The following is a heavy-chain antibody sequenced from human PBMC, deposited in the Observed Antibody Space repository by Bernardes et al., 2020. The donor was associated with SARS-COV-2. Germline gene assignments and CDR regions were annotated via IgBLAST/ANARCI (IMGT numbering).Heavy chain of an antibody. J-gene: IGHJ4*02. CDR2: IDPSDSYT. CDR3: AREDFTMLRSDY. Sequence: GESLKISCKGSGYSFTSYWISWVRQMPGKGLEWMGRIDPSDSYTNYSPSFQGHVTISADKSISTAYLQWSSLKASDTAMYYCAREDFTMLRSDYWGQGTLVTVSS. V-gene: IGHV5-10-1*01. CDR1: GYSFTSYW. D-gene: IGHD3-10*01.